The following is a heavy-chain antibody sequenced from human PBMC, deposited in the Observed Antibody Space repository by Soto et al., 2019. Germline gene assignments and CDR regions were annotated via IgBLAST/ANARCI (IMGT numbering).Heavy chain of an antibody. CDR3: ARGRVAGGYYYYYYGMDV. J-gene: IGHJ6*02. CDR2: INHSGST. Sequence: NPSETLSLTCAVYGGSFSGYYWSWIRQPPGKGLEWVGEINHSGSTNYNPSLKSRVTISVDTSKNQFSLKLSSVTAADTAVYYCARGRVAGGYYYYYYGMDVWGQGTTVTVSS. CDR1: GGSFSGYY. D-gene: IGHD2-15*01. V-gene: IGHV4-34*01.